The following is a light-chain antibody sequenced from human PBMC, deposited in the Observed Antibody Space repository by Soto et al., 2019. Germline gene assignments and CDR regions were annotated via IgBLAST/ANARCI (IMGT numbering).Light chain of an antibody. Sequence: EIVLTQSPGTLSLSPGERATLPCRASQSVSNNYLAWYQQKPGQAPRLLIYGASNRATDIPDRFSGSGSGTDFTLTISRLEPEDFAVYYCQQYGSPGTFGQGTKVDIK. CDR2: GAS. CDR1: QSVSNNY. CDR3: QQYGSPGT. J-gene: IGKJ1*01. V-gene: IGKV3-20*01.